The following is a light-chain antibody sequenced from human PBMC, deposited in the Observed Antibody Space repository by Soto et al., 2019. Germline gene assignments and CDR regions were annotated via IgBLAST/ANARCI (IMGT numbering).Light chain of an antibody. J-gene: IGKJ4*01. V-gene: IGKV1-12*01. CDR3: QQGNNFPLT. CDR1: QGISTW. CDR2: TAS. Sequence: DIHMTQSPSSVSASLGDRVTLTCRASQGISTWLAWYQQKPGEAPRLLIYTASTLHSGVPSRFSGSGSGTDFTLTISNLQPEDFATYYWQQGNNFPLTFGGGTKVEIK.